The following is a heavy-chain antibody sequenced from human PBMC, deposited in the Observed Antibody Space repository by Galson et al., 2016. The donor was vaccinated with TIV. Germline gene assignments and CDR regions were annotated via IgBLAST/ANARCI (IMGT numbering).Heavy chain of an antibody. D-gene: IGHD1-26*01. CDR3: ARTPRGVAEPGPMLAFDI. V-gene: IGHV4-61*02. Sequence: TLSLTCTVSGGSISSGSYFWSWIQQPAGNGLEWIGRTYANGNTHYSPSLRSRVTVSVDTSKNQFSLRLNSVTAADTAIYYCARTPRGVAEPGPMLAFDIWGQGTMVSVSS. J-gene: IGHJ3*02. CDR1: GGSISSGSYF. CDR2: TYANGNT.